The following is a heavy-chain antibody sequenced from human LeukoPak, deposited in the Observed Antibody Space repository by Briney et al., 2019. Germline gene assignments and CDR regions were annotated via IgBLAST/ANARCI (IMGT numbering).Heavy chain of an antibody. V-gene: IGHV4-4*07. CDR3: AGGGNGAWDH. D-gene: IGHD4-23*01. CDR1: GGSTNTYC. CDR2: IYPSGST. Sequence: KPSETLSLTCTVSGGSTNTYCWSWIRQPAEKGLEWIGRIYPSGSTYYNPFLKSRVTISIDKSKNQFSLRLTSVTAADTAVYYCAGGGNGAWDHWGQGTLVTVSS. J-gene: IGHJ4*02.